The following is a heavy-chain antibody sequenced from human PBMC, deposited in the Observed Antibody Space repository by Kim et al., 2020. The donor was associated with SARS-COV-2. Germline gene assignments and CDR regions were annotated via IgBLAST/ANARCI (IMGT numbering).Heavy chain of an antibody. D-gene: IGHD3-22*01. Sequence: ADSVKGRFTRSRDNSKNTLYLKMNSLRAEDTAVYYCAKDQGTYYYDSSDYWGQGTLVTVSS. J-gene: IGHJ4*02. CDR3: AKDQGTYYYDSSDY. V-gene: IGHV3-30*02.